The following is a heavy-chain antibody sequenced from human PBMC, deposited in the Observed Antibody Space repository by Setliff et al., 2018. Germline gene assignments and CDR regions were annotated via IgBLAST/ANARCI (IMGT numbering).Heavy chain of an antibody. CDR3: ARGGCSATSCLDY. J-gene: IGHJ4*02. CDR2: ITRSGDAM. V-gene: IGHV3-11*04. Sequence: GSLRLSCAASGFIFSDYYMSWIRQAPGRGLEWVSYITRSGDAMYYTDSVKGRFTISRDNAKNTLYLQMNSLEAEDTAVYYCARGGCSATSCLDYWGQGILVTVSS. D-gene: IGHD2-2*01. CDR1: GFIFSDYY.